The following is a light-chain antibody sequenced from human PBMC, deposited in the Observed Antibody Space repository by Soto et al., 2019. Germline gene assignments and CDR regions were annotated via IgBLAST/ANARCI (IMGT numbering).Light chain of an antibody. CDR2: DAS. CDR1: QSISSW. J-gene: IGKJ5*01. V-gene: IGKV1-5*01. CDR3: KQYNSYSIT. Sequence: DIQMAQSPSTLSASVGDRVTITCRASQSISSWLAWYQQKPGKAPKLLIYDASSLESGVPSRFSGSGSGTEFTLTISSLQPEDFATYYCKQYNSYSITLGQGTRLEIK.